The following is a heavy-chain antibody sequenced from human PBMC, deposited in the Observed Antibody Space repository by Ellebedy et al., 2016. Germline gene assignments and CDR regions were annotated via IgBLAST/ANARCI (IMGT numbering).Heavy chain of an antibody. CDR3: ARDGSEWSRDY. J-gene: IGHJ4*02. Sequence: GGSLRLXXAASGFTFSIAGMTWVRQAPGKGLEWVATIVFIGTATYYADSVKGRFIISRDNTKNSLFLQMNSLGVEDTAVYYCARDGSEWSRDYWGQGTLVTVSS. V-gene: IGHV3-21*01. CDR1: GFTFSIAG. D-gene: IGHD3-3*01. CDR2: IVFIGTAT.